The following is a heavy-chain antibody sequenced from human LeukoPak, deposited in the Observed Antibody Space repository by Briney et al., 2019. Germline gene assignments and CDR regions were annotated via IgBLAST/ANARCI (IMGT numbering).Heavy chain of an antibody. CDR1: GFTFSSYA. CDR2: ISSNGGST. J-gene: IGHJ4*02. D-gene: IGHD7-27*01. V-gene: IGHV3-64*01. CDR3: ARDANWGSPLYYFDY. Sequence: SGGSLRLSCAASGFTFSSYAMHWVRQAPGKGLEYVSAISSNGGSTYYANSVKGRFTISRDNSKNTLYLQMGSLRAEDMAAYYCARDANWGSPLYYFDYWGQGTLVTVSS.